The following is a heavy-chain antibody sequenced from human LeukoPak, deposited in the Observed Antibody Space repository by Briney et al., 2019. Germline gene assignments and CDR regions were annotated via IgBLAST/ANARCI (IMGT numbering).Heavy chain of an antibody. J-gene: IGHJ4*02. D-gene: IGHD1-26*01. V-gene: IGHV3-53*04. CDR3: ARDSGGSYDY. CDR2: IYSGGST. Sequence: PGGSLRLSCAASGFTVSSNYMSWVRQAPGKGLEWVSVIYSGGSTYYADSVKGRFTISGHNSKNTLYLQMNSLRAEDTAVYYCARDSGGSYDYWGQGTLVTVSS. CDR1: GFTVSSNY.